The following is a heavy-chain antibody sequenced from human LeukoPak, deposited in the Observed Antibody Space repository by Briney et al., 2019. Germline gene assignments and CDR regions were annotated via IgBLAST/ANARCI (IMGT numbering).Heavy chain of an antibody. Sequence: GGSLRLSCAASGFTVSSNYMSWVRQAPGKGLEWVSVIYSGGSTYYADSVKGRFTISRDNAKNSLYLQMNSLRAEDTAVYYCAKDNPIEKVPGLGPGSWGQGTLVTVSS. CDR2: IYSGGST. CDR3: AKDNPIEKVPGLGPGS. CDR1: GFTVSSNY. D-gene: IGHD2-2*01. J-gene: IGHJ5*02. V-gene: IGHV3-53*01.